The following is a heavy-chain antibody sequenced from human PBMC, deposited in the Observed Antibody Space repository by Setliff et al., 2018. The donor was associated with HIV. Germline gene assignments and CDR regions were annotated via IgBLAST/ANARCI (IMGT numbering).Heavy chain of an antibody. V-gene: IGHV1-46*02. CDR2: MNPSDGEA. J-gene: IGHJ1*01. CDR1: EYKFNNYY. CDR3: ARIGWYDNYFDS. Sequence: ASVKVSCKAYEYKFNNYYYHWVRQAPGQGLEWMAIMNPSDGEANYAQKFQGRLTVNRDRSTTTVHTELSSLTSDDTAVYFCARIGWYDNYFDSWGQGSLVTVSS. D-gene: IGHD3-3*01.